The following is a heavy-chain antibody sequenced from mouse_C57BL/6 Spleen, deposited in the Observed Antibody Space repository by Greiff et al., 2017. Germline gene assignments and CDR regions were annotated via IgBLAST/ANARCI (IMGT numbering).Heavy chain of an antibody. V-gene: IGHV1-53*01. CDR2: INPSNGGT. CDR1: GYTFTSYW. Sequence: QVQLQQPGTELVKPGDSVKLSCKASGYTFTSYWMHWVKQRPGQGLEWIGNINPSNGGTNYNEKFKSKATLTVDKSSSTAYMQLSSLTSEDSAVYYCARSLTTERAMDYWGQGTSVTVSS. J-gene: IGHJ4*01. D-gene: IGHD1-1*01. CDR3: ARSLTTERAMDY.